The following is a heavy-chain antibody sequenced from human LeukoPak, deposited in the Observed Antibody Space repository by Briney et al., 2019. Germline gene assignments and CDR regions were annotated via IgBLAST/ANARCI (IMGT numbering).Heavy chain of an antibody. D-gene: IGHD6-19*01. CDR1: GFTFSSYA. CDR3: AKDGSAYSSGLYWYFDL. CDR2: ISGSGGST. V-gene: IGHV3-23*01. Sequence: AGGSLRLSCAASGFTFSSYAMSWVRQAPGKGLEWVSAISGSGGSTYYADSVKGRFTISRDNSKNTLYLQMSSLRAEDTAVYYCAKDGSAYSSGLYWYFDLWGRGTLVTVSS. J-gene: IGHJ2*01.